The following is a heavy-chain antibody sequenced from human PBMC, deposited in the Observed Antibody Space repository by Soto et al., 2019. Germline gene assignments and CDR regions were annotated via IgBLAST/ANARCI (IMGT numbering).Heavy chain of an antibody. Sequence: EVQLLESGGDLVQPGGSLRLSCAASGFTFSSYAMSWVRQAPGKGPGWVSSMSCSGDNTYYADSVKGRFIIPRDNSKNTLYLQMSSLRVDDTAVYSCAKGRTYNYANYFDPWGQGTLVTVSS. V-gene: IGHV3-23*01. CDR1: GFTFSSYA. CDR3: AKGRTYNYANYFDP. J-gene: IGHJ5*02. D-gene: IGHD1-1*01. CDR2: MSCSGDNT.